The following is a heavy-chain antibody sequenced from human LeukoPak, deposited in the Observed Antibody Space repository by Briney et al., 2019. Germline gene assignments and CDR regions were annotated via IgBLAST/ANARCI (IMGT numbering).Heavy chain of an antibody. J-gene: IGHJ4*02. CDR1: GFTFSSYG. Sequence: GGSLRLSCAASGFTFSSYGMHWVRQAPGKGLEWVAVISYDGSNKYYADSVKGRFTISRDNSKNTLYLQMNSLGAEDTAVYYCAKDLAVAAYYWGQGTLVTVSS. D-gene: IGHD6-19*01. V-gene: IGHV3-30*18. CDR3: AKDLAVAAYY. CDR2: ISYDGSNK.